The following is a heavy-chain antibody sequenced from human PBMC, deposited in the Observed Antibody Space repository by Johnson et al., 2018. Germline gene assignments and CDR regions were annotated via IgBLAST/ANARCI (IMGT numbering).Heavy chain of an antibody. CDR1: GFTFSSYG. CDR2: ISYNGRLQ. CDR3: AKEGSRYRSASCDH. D-gene: IGHD6-19*01. V-gene: IGHV3-30*18. Sequence: QVQLVQSGGGVVQPGESLRLSCAASGFTFSSYGMHWVRQAPGKGLDWVAVISYNGRLQFYAASVQGRFTISRNNSENTVHLQMNSLRPEDTGVDYCAKEGSRYRSASCDHGGRGILLTVSS. J-gene: IGHJ5*02.